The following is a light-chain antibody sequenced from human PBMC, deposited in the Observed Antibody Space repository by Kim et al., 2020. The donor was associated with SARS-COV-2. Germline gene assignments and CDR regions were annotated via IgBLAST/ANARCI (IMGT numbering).Light chain of an antibody. CDR1: SSNIGSNY. CDR2: RNN. CDR3: AAWDDSLSGWV. Sequence: QSALTQPPSASGTPGQRVTISCSGSSSNIGSNYVYWYQQLPGTAPKLLIYRNNQRPSGVPDRFSGSKSGTSASLAISGHRSEDEADYYCAAWDDSLSGWVFGGGTQLTVL. J-gene: IGLJ3*02. V-gene: IGLV1-47*01.